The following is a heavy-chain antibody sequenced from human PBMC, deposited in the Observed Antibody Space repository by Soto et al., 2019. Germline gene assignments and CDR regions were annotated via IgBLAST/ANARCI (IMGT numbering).Heavy chain of an antibody. V-gene: IGHV3-48*03. CDR2: ISSSGSTI. CDR1: GFTFSSYE. CDR3: ARAVYYDSSGYA. Sequence: EVQLVESGGGLVQPGGSLRLSCAASGFTFSSYEMNWVRQAPGKGLEWVSYISSSGSTIYYADSVKGRFTISRDNAKNSLYLQMNSLRAEDTAVYYCARAVYYDSSGYAWGQGTLVTVSS. D-gene: IGHD3-22*01. J-gene: IGHJ5*02.